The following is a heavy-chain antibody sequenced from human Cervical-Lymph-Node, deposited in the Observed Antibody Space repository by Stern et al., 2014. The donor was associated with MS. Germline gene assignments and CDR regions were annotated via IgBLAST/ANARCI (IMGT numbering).Heavy chain of an antibody. CDR2: IYHSGTS. Sequence: QVQLQESGPGLVKPSGTLSLTCAVSGGSVSSTNWWSWVRQSPGTGLAWIGNIYHSGTSNYRPSLRIRVSISLDTSKNPLSLHLTSVTAADTAVYYCARERQQYCNSEGCSYWYFDLWGRGTLVTVSS. D-gene: IGHD2/OR15-2a*01. CDR1: GGSVSSTNW. CDR3: ARERQQYCNSEGCSYWYFDL. V-gene: IGHV4-4*02. J-gene: IGHJ2*01.